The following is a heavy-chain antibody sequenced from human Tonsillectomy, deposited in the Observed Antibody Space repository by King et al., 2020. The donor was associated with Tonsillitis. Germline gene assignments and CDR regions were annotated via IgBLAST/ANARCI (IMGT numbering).Heavy chain of an antibody. J-gene: IGHJ4*02. V-gene: IGHV3-48*01. CDR2: ISSNSDTT. CDR3: ARNSGPDY. D-gene: IGHD5-12*01. Sequence: VQLVESGGNLLQPGGSLRLSCAASGFFFSTYSMNWVRQAPGKGLEWISYISSNSDTTYYADSVKGRFTVSRDNAKNSLYLQMNSLRAADTAVYYCARNSGPDYWGQGTLVTVSS. CDR1: GFFFSTYS.